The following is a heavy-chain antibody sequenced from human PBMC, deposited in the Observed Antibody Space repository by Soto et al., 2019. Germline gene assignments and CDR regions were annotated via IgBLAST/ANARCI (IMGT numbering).Heavy chain of an antibody. Sequence: SETLSLTCAVYGGSFSGYYWSWIRQPPGKGLEWIGEINHSGSTNYNPSLKSRVTISVDTSKNQFSLKLSSVTAADTAVYYCARRKGETQYYYYYYMDVWGKGTTVTVSS. J-gene: IGHJ6*03. D-gene: IGHD3-10*01. CDR3: ARRKGETQYYYYYYMDV. CDR1: GGSFSGYY. V-gene: IGHV4-34*01. CDR2: INHSGST.